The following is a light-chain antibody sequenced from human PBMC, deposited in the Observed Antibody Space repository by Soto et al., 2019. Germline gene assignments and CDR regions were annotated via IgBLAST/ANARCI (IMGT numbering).Light chain of an antibody. V-gene: IGLV4-69*01. CDR3: QTWGTGIRV. J-gene: IGLJ1*01. CDR2: VNSDGSH. Sequence: QSVLTQSPSASASLGASVKLTCTLSSGHSNYAIAWHQQQPEKGPRYLMKVNSDGSHRKGDGIPDRFSGSSSGAQRYLTISCLQSEDEADYYCQTWGTGIRVFGTGTKLTVL. CDR1: SGHSNYA.